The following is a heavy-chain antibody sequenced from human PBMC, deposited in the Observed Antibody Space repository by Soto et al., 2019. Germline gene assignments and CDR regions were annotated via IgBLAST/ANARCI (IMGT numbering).Heavy chain of an antibody. V-gene: IGHV1-46*01. CDR3: ARGTFFVY. CDR1: GFTFTRHY. CDR2: INPSGGST. J-gene: IGHJ4*02. Sequence: ASVKVSCKAIGFTFTRHYMHWVRQAPGQGLEWMGKINPSGGSTSYAQKFQGRVTMTRDTTPSTVYMELSSLRSEDTAVYYCARGTFFVYWGQATLVSVSS.